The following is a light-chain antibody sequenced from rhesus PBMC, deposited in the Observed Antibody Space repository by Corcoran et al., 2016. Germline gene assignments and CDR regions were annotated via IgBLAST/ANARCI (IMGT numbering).Light chain of an antibody. V-gene: IGKV1-25*01. CDR2: EAA. CDR1: QDITND. Sequence: DIQMTQSPSSLSASVQDRVTITCRASQDITNDLAWYQHKPGETTKLLIYEAASLQSGIPSRFSGSGSGTDFTLTISSLQSEDFATYYCQQYYTTPGTFGQGTKVEIK. CDR3: QQYYTTPGT. J-gene: IGKJ1*01.